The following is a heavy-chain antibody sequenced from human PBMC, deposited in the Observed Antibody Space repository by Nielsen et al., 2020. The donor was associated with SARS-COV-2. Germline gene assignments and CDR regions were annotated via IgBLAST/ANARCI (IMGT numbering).Heavy chain of an antibody. CDR1: GGSISSYY. Sequence: SETLSLTCTVSGGSISSYYWSWIRQPPGKGLEWIGSIYYRGSTYYNPSLKSRVTISVDTSKNQFSLKMSSVTAADTAVYYCARPSSDILTGLDAFDIWGQGTMVTVSS. CDR3: ARPSSDILTGLDAFDI. CDR2: IYYRGST. D-gene: IGHD3-9*01. J-gene: IGHJ3*02. V-gene: IGHV4-39*01.